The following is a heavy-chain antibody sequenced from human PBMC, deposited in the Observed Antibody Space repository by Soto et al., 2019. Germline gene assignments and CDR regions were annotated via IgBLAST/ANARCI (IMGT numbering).Heavy chain of an antibody. J-gene: IGHJ5*02. CDR3: ARERDLLSFGVVIMDWFGP. V-gene: IGHV4-38-2*01. Sequence: SETLSLICVVSGYSISSGYYWGWIRQPPGKGLEWIGSIYHSGSTYYNPSLKSRVTISVDTSKNQFSLKLSSVTAADTAVYYCARERDLLSFGVVIMDWFGPWGQGTLVTVSS. D-gene: IGHD3-3*01. CDR1: GYSISSGYY. CDR2: IYHSGST.